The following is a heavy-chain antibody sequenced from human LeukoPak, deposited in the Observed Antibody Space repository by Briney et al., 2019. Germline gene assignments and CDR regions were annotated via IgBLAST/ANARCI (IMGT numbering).Heavy chain of an antibody. V-gene: IGHV3-30-3*01. CDR3: AGDLRGIKILDY. Sequence: PGGSLRLSCAASGFTFSSYAMHWVRQAPGKGLEWVAVISYDGSNKYYADSVKGRFTISRDNSKNTLYLQMNSLRPEDTAVYYCAGDLRGIKILDYWGQGTLVTVSS. J-gene: IGHJ4*02. D-gene: IGHD3-10*01. CDR2: ISYDGSNK. CDR1: GFTFSSYA.